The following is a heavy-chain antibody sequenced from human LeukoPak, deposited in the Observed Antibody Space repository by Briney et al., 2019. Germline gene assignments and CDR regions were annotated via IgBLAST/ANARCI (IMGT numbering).Heavy chain of an antibody. J-gene: IGHJ4*02. Sequence: GGSPRLSCAASGFTFSTYGMHWVRQAPGKGLEWVAVIWYDGSNKYYADSVKGRFTISRDNSKNTLYLQMNSLRAEDTAMYYCARAVGPYDYWGQGTLVTVSS. D-gene: IGHD1-26*01. CDR2: IWYDGSNK. CDR3: ARAVGPYDY. V-gene: IGHV3-33*01. CDR1: GFTFSTYG.